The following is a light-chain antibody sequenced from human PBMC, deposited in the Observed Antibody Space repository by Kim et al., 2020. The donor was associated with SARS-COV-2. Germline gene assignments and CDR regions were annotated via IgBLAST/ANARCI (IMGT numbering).Light chain of an antibody. J-gene: IGKJ1*01. CDR2: RTS. CDR3: QQNHNWPWT. Sequence: EIVMTQSPATLSVSPGERATLSCRASEVVSSSALAWYQHKPGHSPRLVIYRTSTRATGVPARFSGSRSGTEFTLTISSLQSEDFAIYYCQQNHNWPWTFGQGTKVEIK. CDR1: EVVSSS. V-gene: IGKV3-15*01.